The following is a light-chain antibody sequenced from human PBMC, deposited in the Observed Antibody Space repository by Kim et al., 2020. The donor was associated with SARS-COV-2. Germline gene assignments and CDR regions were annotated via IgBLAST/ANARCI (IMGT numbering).Light chain of an antibody. CDR2: KAS. J-gene: IGKJ1*01. CDR3: QQYNSYRT. CDR1: QSISSW. Sequence: DIQMTQSPSKVSASVGDRVTITCRASQSISSWLAWYQQKPGKAPKLLIYKASSLESGVPSRFSGSGSGTEFTLTISSLQPDDFATYYCQQYNSYRTFGQGTKLEI. V-gene: IGKV1-5*03.